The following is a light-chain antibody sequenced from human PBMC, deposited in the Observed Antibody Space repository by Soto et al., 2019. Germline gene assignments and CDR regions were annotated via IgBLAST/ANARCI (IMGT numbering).Light chain of an antibody. CDR1: QSISNW. Sequence: DIQLTQSPSTLSASVGDRVTITCRASQSISNWLAWYQHKPGKAPKLLIYNASSLETGVPSRFSGSGSGTEFTLTISSLQPDDFATYYCQQYNSYPYTFGHGNKLEIK. V-gene: IGKV1-5*03. CDR3: QQYNSYPYT. CDR2: NAS. J-gene: IGKJ2*01.